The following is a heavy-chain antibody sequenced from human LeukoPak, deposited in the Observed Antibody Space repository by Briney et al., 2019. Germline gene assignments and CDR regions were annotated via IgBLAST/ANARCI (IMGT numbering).Heavy chain of an antibody. V-gene: IGHV1-18*01. CDR2: ISAYNGNT. J-gene: IGHJ4*02. D-gene: IGHD3-22*01. Sequence: ASVKVSCKASGYTFTSYGISWVRQAPGQGLEWMGWISAYNGNTNYAQKLQGRVTMTTDTSTSTAYMELRSLRSEDTAVYYCARDWSRYYDSSGYYEPPDYWGQGTLVTVSS. CDR1: GYTFTSYG. CDR3: ARDWSRYYDSSGYYEPPDY.